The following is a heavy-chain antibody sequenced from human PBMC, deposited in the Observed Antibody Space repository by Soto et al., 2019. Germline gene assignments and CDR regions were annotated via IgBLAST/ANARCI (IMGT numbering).Heavy chain of an antibody. CDR1: GGSISSYY. D-gene: IGHD6-19*01. Sequence: QVQLQESGPGLVKPSETLSLTCTVSGGSISSYYWSWIRQPAGKGLEWIGRIYTSGSTNYNPSLKRRVTMSVDTYKNQFSLKLSSVTAADTAVYYCARVAPGIAVAGPDYWGQGTLVTVSS. V-gene: IGHV4-4*07. CDR3: ARVAPGIAVAGPDY. J-gene: IGHJ4*02. CDR2: IYTSGST.